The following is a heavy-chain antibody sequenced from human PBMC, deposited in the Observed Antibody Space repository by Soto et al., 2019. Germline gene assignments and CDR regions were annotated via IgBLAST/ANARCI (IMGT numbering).Heavy chain of an antibody. D-gene: IGHD3-22*01. J-gene: IGHJ5*02. V-gene: IGHV3-21*01. CDR2: ISSSSSYI. CDR1: GFTFSSYS. Sequence: EVQLVESGGGLVKPGGSLRLSCAASGFTFSSYSMNWVRQAPGKGLEWVSSISSSSSYIYYADSVKGRFTISRDNAKNSLYLQMNSLRAEDTAVYSCARAKYYYDSHTGGWFDPWGQGTLVTVSS. CDR3: ARAKYYYDSHTGGWFDP.